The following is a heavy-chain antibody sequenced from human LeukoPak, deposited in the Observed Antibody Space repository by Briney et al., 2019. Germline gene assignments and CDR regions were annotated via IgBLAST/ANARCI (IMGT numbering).Heavy chain of an antibody. J-gene: IGHJ5*02. D-gene: IGHD3-3*01. V-gene: IGHV3-33*01. Sequence: GGSLRLSCAASGFTFSSYGMHWVRQAPGKGLEWVAFIWYDGSNKYYADSVKGRFTISRDNSKNTLYLQMNSLRAEDTAVYYCARAPNDFWSGYMAPGWFDPWGQGTLVTVSS. CDR1: GFTFSSYG. CDR3: ARAPNDFWSGYMAPGWFDP. CDR2: IWYDGSNK.